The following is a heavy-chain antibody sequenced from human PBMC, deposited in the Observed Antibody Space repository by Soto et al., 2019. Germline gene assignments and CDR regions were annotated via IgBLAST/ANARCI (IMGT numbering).Heavy chain of an antibody. CDR3: ARANPITMVRGVTHYYYGMDV. J-gene: IGHJ6*02. CDR1: GFTFSSYA. V-gene: IGHV3-23*01. CDR2: ISGSGGST. D-gene: IGHD3-10*01. Sequence: GGSLRLSCAASGFTFSSYAMSWVRQAPGKGLEWVSAISGSGGSTYYADSVKGRFTISRDNSENTLYLQMNSLRAEDTAVYYCARANPITMVRGVTHYYYGMDVWGQGTTVTVSS.